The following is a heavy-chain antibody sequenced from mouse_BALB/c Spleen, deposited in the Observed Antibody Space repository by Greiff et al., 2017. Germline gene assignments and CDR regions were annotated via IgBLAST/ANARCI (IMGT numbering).Heavy chain of an antibody. Sequence: EVKLMESGPELVKPGASVKISCKASGYSFTGYYMHWVKQSHVKSLEWIGRINPYNGATSYNQNFKDKASLTVDKSSSTAYMELHSLTSEDSAVYYCASLYGPYAMDYWGQGTSVTVSS. CDR2: INPYNGAT. V-gene: IGHV1-31*01. CDR3: ASLYGPYAMDY. J-gene: IGHJ4*01. CDR1: GYSFTGYY. D-gene: IGHD1-1*02.